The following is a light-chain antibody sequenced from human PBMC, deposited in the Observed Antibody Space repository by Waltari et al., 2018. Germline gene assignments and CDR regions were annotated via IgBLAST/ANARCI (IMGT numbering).Light chain of an antibody. Sequence: QSALPQPPSVSASPGQSVTIPCSGSINDVGVEDYVSWYQQLPGKAPKLILYDVVKRTSGVPARCSGSKYGTTASLTISGLQTDDEATYYCCSYAGAYTFVVGGGTKLTVL. CDR2: DVV. CDR1: INDVGVEDY. J-gene: IGLJ3*02. CDR3: CSYAGAYTFV. V-gene: IGLV2-11*01.